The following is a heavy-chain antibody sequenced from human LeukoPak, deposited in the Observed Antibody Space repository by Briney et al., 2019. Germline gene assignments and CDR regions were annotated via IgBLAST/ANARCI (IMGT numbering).Heavy chain of an antibody. CDR2: ISSSGSTI. D-gene: IGHD2-2*01. Sequence: GSLRLSCSASGFTFSDYYMSWIRQAPGKGLEWVSYISSSGSTIYYADSVKGRFTISRDNAKNSLYLQMNSLRAEDTAVYYCARDRGYTDIVVVPAAKGYGMDVWGQGTTVTVSS. CDR1: GFTFSDYY. V-gene: IGHV3-11*01. J-gene: IGHJ6*02. CDR3: ARDRGYTDIVVVPAAKGYGMDV.